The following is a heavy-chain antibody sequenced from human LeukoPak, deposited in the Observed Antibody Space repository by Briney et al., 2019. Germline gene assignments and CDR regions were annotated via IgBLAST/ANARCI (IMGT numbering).Heavy chain of an antibody. Sequence: SETLSLTCTVSGGSISSGSYYWSWIRQPAGKGLEWIGRIYTSGSTNYNPSLKSRVTISVDTSKNQLSLKLSSVTAADTAVYYCAREPIAAAGTCDYWGQGTLVTVSS. CDR1: GGSISSGSYY. D-gene: IGHD6-13*01. CDR2: IYTSGST. V-gene: IGHV4-61*02. CDR3: AREPIAAAGTCDY. J-gene: IGHJ4*02.